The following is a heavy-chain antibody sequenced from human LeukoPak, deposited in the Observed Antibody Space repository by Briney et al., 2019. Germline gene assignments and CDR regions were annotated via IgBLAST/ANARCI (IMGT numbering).Heavy chain of an antibody. CDR3: GRVSRATGYYYVEF. J-gene: IGHJ4*02. V-gene: IGHV3-48*04. CDR2: IRFGGDTM. Sequence: GGSLRLSCAASGFTFSTYSVNWVRRAPGKGLEWVSYIRFGGDTMYYADSVKGRFTISRDDAQNSMHLQMNSLRADDTAVYYCGRVSRATGYYYVEFWGQGTLVTVSS. CDR1: GFTFSTYS. D-gene: IGHD3-9*01.